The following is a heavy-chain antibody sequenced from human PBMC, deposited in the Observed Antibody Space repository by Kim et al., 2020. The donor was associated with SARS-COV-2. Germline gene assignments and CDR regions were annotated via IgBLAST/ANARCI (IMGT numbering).Heavy chain of an antibody. CDR3: ARVRVEMATGYYVYY. Sequence: DSVKGRFTISRDNAKNSLYLQMNSLRAEDTAVYYCARVRVEMATGYYVYYWGQGTLVTVSS. J-gene: IGHJ4*02. D-gene: IGHD5-12*01. V-gene: IGHV3-11*04.